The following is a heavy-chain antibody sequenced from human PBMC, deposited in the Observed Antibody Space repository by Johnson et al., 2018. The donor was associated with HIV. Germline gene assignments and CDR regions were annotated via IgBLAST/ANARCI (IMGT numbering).Heavy chain of an antibody. Sequence: VQLVESGGGVVQPGRSLRLSCAASGFTFDDYAMHWVRQAPGKGLEWVSGISWNSGSIGYADSVKGRFTISRDNAKNSLYLQMNSLRAEDTALYYCAKSRVELDDAFDIWGPGTMVTVSA. D-gene: IGHD1-26*01. CDR1: GFTFDDYA. CDR3: AKSRVELDDAFDI. CDR2: ISWNSGSI. J-gene: IGHJ3*02. V-gene: IGHV3-9*01.